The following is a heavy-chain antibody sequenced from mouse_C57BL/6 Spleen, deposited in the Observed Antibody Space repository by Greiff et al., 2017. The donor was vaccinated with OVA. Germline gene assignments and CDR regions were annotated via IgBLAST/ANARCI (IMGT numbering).Heavy chain of an antibody. J-gene: IGHJ4*01. CDR3: ARDGLYDSYAMDY. V-gene: IGHV3-6*01. Sequence: EVKLLESGPGLVKPSQSLSLTCSVTGYSITSGYYWNWIRQFPGNKLEWMGYISYDGSNNYNPSLKNRISITRDTSKNQFFLKLNSVTTEDTATYYCARDGLYDSYAMDYWGQGTSVTVSS. CDR2: ISYDGSN. D-gene: IGHD2-3*01. CDR1: GYSITSGYY.